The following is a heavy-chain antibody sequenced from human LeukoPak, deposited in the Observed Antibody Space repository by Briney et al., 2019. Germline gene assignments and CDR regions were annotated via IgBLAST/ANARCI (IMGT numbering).Heavy chain of an antibody. J-gene: IGHJ4*02. Sequence: PGRSLRLSCAASGFTFSSYGMHWVRQAPGKGLEWVAVISYDGSNKYYADSVKGRFTISRDNSKNTLYLQMNSLRAEDTAVYYCARYIAVASGFDYWGQGTLVTVSS. CDR2: ISYDGSNK. CDR3: ARYIAVASGFDY. CDR1: GFTFSSYG. V-gene: IGHV3-30*03. D-gene: IGHD6-19*01.